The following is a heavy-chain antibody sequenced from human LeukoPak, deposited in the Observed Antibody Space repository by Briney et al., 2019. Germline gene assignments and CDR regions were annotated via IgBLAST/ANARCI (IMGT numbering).Heavy chain of an antibody. CDR3: AKDTYYDSSGNFDY. J-gene: IGHJ4*02. D-gene: IGHD3-22*01. V-gene: IGHV3-23*01. Sequence: PGGSLRLSCAASGFTFSSYAMSWVRQAPGKGLEWVSAISGSGGSTYYADSVKGRFTISRDNSKNTLYLQMNSLRAEDTAVYYCAKDTYYDSSGNFDYWAREPWSPSPQ. CDR1: GFTFSSYA. CDR2: ISGSGGST.